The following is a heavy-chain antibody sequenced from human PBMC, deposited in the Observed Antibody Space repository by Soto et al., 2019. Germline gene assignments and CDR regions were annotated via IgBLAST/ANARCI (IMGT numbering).Heavy chain of an antibody. V-gene: IGHV1-3*01. Sequence: ASVKVSCKASGYTFTSYAMHWVRQAPGQRLEWMGWINAGNGNTKYSQKFQGRVTMTRDTSTSTVYMELSSLRSEDTAVYYCARVYGSGSYNYYFDYWGQGTLVTVSS. J-gene: IGHJ4*02. CDR1: GYTFTSYA. CDR2: INAGNGNT. D-gene: IGHD3-10*01. CDR3: ARVYGSGSYNYYFDY.